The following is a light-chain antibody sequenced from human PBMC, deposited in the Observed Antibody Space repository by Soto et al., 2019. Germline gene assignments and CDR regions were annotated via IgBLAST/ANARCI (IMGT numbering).Light chain of an antibody. V-gene: IGKV3-11*01. CDR3: QQRSNWPPTT. J-gene: IGKJ5*01. CDR1: QSVSSY. CDR2: DAS. Sequence: DMVLTQSPATLSLSPGERATLSCRASQSVSSYLAWYQQKPGQAPRLLIYDASNRATGIPARFSGSGSGTDFTLTISSLEPEDFAVYYCQQRSNWPPTTFGQGTRLE.